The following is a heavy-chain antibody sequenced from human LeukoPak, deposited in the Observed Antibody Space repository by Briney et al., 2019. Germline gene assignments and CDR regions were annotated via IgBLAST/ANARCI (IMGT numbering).Heavy chain of an antibody. CDR1: GFTFSSYA. D-gene: IGHD3-16*01. J-gene: IGHJ4*02. CDR3: VRDGGGGGDN. Sequence: GGSLRLSCAASGFTFSSYAMSWVRQAPGKGLVWVARINSDGSSINYADSVKGRFTISRDNTNNTLSLHMNSLRAEDTAVYYCVRDGGGGGDNWGQGTLVTVSS. V-gene: IGHV3-74*01. CDR2: INSDGSSI.